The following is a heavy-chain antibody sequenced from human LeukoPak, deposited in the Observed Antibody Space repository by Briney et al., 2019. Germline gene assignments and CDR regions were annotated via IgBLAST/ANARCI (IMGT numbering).Heavy chain of an antibody. CDR3: ARVGVTRELLWFGDPAPDRLYYYYGMDV. CDR1: GYTFTSYG. CDR2: ISAYNGNT. D-gene: IGHD3-10*01. Sequence: ASVKVSCKASGYTFTSYGISWVRQAPGRGLEWMGWISAYNGNTNYAQKLQGRVTMTTDTSTSTAYMELRSLRSDDTAVYYCARVGVTRELLWFGDPAPDRLYYYYGMDVWGQGTTVTVSS. J-gene: IGHJ6*02. V-gene: IGHV1-18*01.